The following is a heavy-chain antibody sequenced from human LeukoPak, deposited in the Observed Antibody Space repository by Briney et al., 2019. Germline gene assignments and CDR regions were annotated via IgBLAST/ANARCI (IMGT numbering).Heavy chain of an antibody. D-gene: IGHD5-12*01. CDR2: IYYSGST. V-gene: IGHV4-59*08. CDR3: ARHEDSGYAHYGMDV. CDR1: GGSISSYY. Sequence: SETLSLTCTGSGGSISSYYWSWIRQPPGKGLEWIGYIYYSGSTNYNPSLKSRVTVSVDTSKNQFSLKLSSVTAADTAVYYCARHEDSGYAHYGMDVWGQGTTVTVSS. J-gene: IGHJ6*02.